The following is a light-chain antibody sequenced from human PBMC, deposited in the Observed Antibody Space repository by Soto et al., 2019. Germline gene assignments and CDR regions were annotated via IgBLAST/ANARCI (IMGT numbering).Light chain of an antibody. CDR1: QDISNF. CDR3: QQYKSLPLT. CDR2: DAS. V-gene: IGKV1-33*01. Sequence: DIQMTQSPSSLSASVGDRVTITCQASQDISNFLNWYRQKPGEAPNLLIYDASTLETGVPLRFSGSGSGSYFSFTISSLQPEDVGTYYCQQYKSLPLTVGGGTKVDNK. J-gene: IGKJ4*01.